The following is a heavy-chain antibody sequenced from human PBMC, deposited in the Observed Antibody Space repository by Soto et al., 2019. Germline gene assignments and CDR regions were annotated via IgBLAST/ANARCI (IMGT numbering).Heavy chain of an antibody. CDR1: GFTFNTYG. J-gene: IGHJ6*02. CDR3: ARDGGIAALGRRGYQYGLDV. V-gene: IGHV3-33*01. Sequence: QVRLVESGGDVVQPGGSLRLSCAASGFTFNTYGMHWVRQAPGKGLEWVAVIWYDGSNKYYVDSMKGRFTISRDNNKNTLYLQMNSLRADDTAVYYCARDGGIAALGRRGYQYGLDVWGQGTTVTVSS. D-gene: IGHD6-13*01. CDR2: IWYDGSNK.